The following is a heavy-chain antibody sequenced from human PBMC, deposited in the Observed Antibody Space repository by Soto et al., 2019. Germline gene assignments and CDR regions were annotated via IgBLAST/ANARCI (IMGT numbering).Heavy chain of an antibody. V-gene: IGHV4-31*03. J-gene: IGHJ3*02. CDR1: GGSISSGGYY. Sequence: SETLSLTCTVSGGSISSGGYYWSWIRQHPGKGLEWIGYIYYSGSTYYNPSLKSRVTISVDTSKNQFSLKLSSVTAADTAVYYCARGAYCTNGVWCAFDIWGQGTMVTVSS. D-gene: IGHD2-8*01. CDR2: IYYSGST. CDR3: ARGAYCTNGVWCAFDI.